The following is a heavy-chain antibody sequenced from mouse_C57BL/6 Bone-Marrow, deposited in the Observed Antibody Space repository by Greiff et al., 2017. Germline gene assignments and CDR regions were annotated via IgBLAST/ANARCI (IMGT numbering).Heavy chain of an antibody. Sequence: QVQLQQPGAELVKPGASVKLSCKASGYTFTSYWMQWVKQRPGQGLEWIGEIDPSDSYTNYNQKFKGKATLTVDTSSSTAYMQLSSLTSEDSAVYYCARRGFITTVVPYFDYWGQGTTLTVSS. J-gene: IGHJ2*01. CDR3: ARRGFITTVVPYFDY. CDR1: GYTFTSYW. V-gene: IGHV1-50*01. D-gene: IGHD1-1*01. CDR2: IDPSDSYT.